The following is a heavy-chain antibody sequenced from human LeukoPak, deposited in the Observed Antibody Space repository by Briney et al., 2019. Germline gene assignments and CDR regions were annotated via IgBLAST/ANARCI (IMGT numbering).Heavy chain of an antibody. CDR3: ARGGAYTYGYY. V-gene: IGHV1-2*02. CDR1: GYTFTDYY. Sequence: ASVKVSCKASGYTFTDYYIHWVRQAPGQGLEWMGWISPNSGGANYAQKFQGRVTMTRDTSISTAYMELSSLRSDDTAVYYCARGGAYTYGYYWGQGTLVTVPS. D-gene: IGHD5-18*01. J-gene: IGHJ4*02. CDR2: ISPNSGGA.